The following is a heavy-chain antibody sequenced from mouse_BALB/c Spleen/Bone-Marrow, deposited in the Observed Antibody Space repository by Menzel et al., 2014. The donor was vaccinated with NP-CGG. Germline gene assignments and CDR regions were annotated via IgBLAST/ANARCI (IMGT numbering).Heavy chain of an antibody. V-gene: IGHV14-3*02. Sequence: EVQLQQSGAELVKPGASVKLSCTASGFSIKDTYMHWVKQRPEQGLEWIGRIDPANGNTKYDPKFQGKATIAADASSNTAYLQLSSLTSEDTAVYYCAMITTGAWFAYWGQGTLVTVSA. CDR1: GFSIKDTY. CDR2: IDPANGNT. CDR3: AMITTGAWFAY. D-gene: IGHD2-4*01. J-gene: IGHJ3*01.